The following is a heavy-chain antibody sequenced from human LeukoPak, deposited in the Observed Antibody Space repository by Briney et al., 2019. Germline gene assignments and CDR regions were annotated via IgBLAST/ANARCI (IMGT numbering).Heavy chain of an antibody. Sequence: GGSLRLSCAASGFTFSSYAMSWVRQAPGKGLEWVSAISGSGGSTYYADSVKGRFTISRDNSKNTLYLQMNSLRAEGTAVYYCAKDGYSSSWDRRSTNWFDPWGQGTLVTVSS. D-gene: IGHD6-13*01. CDR1: GFTFSSYA. CDR3: AKDGYSSSWDRRSTNWFDP. V-gene: IGHV3-23*01. CDR2: ISGSGGST. J-gene: IGHJ5*02.